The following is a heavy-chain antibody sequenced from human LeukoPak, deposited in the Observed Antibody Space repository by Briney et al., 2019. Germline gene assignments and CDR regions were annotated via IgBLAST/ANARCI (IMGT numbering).Heavy chain of an antibody. D-gene: IGHD5-12*01. J-gene: IGHJ4*02. Sequence: GRSLRLSCAASGFTFSNYAMSWVRQAPGKGLEWVSYISSSGSTIYYADSVKGRFTISRDNAKNSLYLQMNSLRAEDTAVYYCARGGSGYDYFDYWGQGTLVTVSS. V-gene: IGHV3-11*01. CDR1: GFTFSNYA. CDR3: ARGGSGYDYFDY. CDR2: ISSSGSTI.